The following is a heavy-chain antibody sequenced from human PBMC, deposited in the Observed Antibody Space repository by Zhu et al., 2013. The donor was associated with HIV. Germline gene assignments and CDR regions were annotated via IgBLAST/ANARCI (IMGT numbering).Heavy chain of an antibody. J-gene: IGHJ6*03. CDR1: GYTFTTYG. CDR3: ARAGSCSTSTAIYYYYYYYMDV. CDR2: ISTYNGNT. D-gene: IGHD2-21*02. V-gene: IGHV1-18*01. Sequence: QVQLVQSGAEVKKPGASVKVSCKASGYTFTTYGISWVRQAPGQGLEWMGWISTYNGNTVYAQNLQGRVTMTTDTSTSTAYMELRSLRSDDTAVYYCARAGSCSTSTAIYYYYYYYMDVVGQRDHGHRLL.